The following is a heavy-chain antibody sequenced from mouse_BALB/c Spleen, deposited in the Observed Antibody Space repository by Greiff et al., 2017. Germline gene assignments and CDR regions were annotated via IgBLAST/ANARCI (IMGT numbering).Heavy chain of an antibody. D-gene: IGHD1-1*01. CDR2: INPDSSTI. Sequence: EVKLMESGGGLVQPGGSLKLSCAASGFDFSRYWMSWVRQAPGKGLEWIGEINPDSSTINYTPSLKDKFIISRDNAKNTLYLQMSKVRSEDTALYYCARPVVDAMDYWGQGTSVTVSS. J-gene: IGHJ4*01. V-gene: IGHV4-1*02. CDR3: ARPVVDAMDY. CDR1: GFDFSRYW.